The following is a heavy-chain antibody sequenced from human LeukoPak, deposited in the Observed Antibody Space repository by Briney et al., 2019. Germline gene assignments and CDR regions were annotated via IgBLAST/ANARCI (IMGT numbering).Heavy chain of an antibody. Sequence: GGSLRLSCAASGFTFSSYWLGWLRQAPGKRLEWVGNIDQDGSEKNYVDSVRGRLTLSRDNAKNSLDLQMNSLRADDTAVYYCARDVLGGRGATEYWGQGTLVTVSS. D-gene: IGHD5-12*01. CDR1: GFTFSSYW. CDR3: ARDVLGGRGATEY. V-gene: IGHV3-7*03. CDR2: IDQDGSEK. J-gene: IGHJ4*02.